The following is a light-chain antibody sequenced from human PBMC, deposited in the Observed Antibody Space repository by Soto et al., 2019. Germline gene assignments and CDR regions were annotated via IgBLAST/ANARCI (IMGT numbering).Light chain of an antibody. Sequence: AIQMTQSPSSLSASVGDRVTITCRASQGIRNDLGWYQQKPGKAPKLLIYGASTLQSGVPSRFSGSGYGTDFTLTISSLQPEDFATYYCLQDYNLWTFGQGTKVDIK. V-gene: IGKV1-6*01. CDR1: QGIRND. CDR2: GAS. CDR3: LQDYNLWT. J-gene: IGKJ1*01.